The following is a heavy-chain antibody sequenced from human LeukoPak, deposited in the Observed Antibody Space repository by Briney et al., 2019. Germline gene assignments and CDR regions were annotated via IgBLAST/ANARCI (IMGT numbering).Heavy chain of an antibody. Sequence: SQTLSLTCAVSGGSISSGGYSWSWIRQPPGKGLEWIGYIYHSGSTYYNPSLKSRVTISVDRSKNQFSLKLSSVTAADTAVYYCARSEYYYDSSGYNYFDYWGQGTLVTVSS. CDR3: ARSEYYYDSSGYNYFDY. CDR1: GGSISSGGYS. J-gene: IGHJ4*02. V-gene: IGHV4-30-2*01. CDR2: IYHSGST. D-gene: IGHD3-22*01.